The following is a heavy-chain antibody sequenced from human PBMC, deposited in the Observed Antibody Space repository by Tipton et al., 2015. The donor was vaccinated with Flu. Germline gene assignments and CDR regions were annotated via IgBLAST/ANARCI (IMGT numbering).Heavy chain of an antibody. V-gene: IGHV3-48*03. Sequence: SLRLSCAASGFTFSDYEMNWVRQAPGMGLEWVSYMSRSGSTKYYADSVKGRFTISRDNAKNSLYLQMNILRPEDTAIYYCARDVGSWNSAFDIWGQGTMVTVSS. D-gene: IGHD1/OR15-1a*01. CDR1: GFTFSDYE. CDR2: MSRSGSTK. CDR3: ARDVGSWNSAFDI. J-gene: IGHJ3*02.